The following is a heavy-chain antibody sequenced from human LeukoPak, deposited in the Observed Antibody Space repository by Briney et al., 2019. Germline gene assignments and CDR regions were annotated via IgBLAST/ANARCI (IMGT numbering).Heavy chain of an antibody. D-gene: IGHD3-10*01. CDR3: ARDEGSATASLFDY. CDR2: ISAYNGNT. Sequence: EASVKVSCKASGYTFTSYGISWVRQAPGQGLEWMGWISAYNGNTNYAQKLQGRVTMTTDTSTSTAYMELTSLRSDDTAVYYCARDEGSATASLFDYWGQGTLVTVSS. J-gene: IGHJ4*02. CDR1: GYTFTSYG. V-gene: IGHV1-18*01.